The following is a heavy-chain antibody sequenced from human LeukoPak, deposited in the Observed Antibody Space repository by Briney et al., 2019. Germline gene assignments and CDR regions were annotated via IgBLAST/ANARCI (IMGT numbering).Heavy chain of an antibody. V-gene: IGHV4-34*01. CDR3: ARGRADFWSGYPNYYYYGMDV. Sequence: SETLSLTCAVYGGSFSGYYWSWIRRPPGKGLEWIGEINHSGSTNYNPSLKSRVTISVDTSKNQFSLKLSSVTAADTAVYYGARGRADFWSGYPNYYYYGMDVWGQGTTVTVSS. CDR2: INHSGST. D-gene: IGHD3-3*01. J-gene: IGHJ6*02. CDR1: GGSFSGYY.